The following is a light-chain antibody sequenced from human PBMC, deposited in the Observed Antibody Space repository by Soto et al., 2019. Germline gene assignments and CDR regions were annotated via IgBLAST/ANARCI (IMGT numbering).Light chain of an antibody. Sequence: EIVLTQSPGTLSLSPGERATLSCRASQSVSSSYLAWYHQKPGQAPRSLIYGGSSRATGIPDGLSGSGSGTTVSLTISRLEPEDFAVYYCQQYGSSPPNTFGQGTRLEIK. J-gene: IGKJ5*01. CDR2: GGS. CDR1: QSVSSSY. CDR3: QQYGSSPPNT. V-gene: IGKV3-20*01.